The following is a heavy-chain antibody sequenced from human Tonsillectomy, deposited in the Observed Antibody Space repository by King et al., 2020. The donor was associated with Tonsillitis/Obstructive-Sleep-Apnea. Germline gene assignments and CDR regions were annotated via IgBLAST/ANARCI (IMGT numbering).Heavy chain of an antibody. CDR1: GFTFSSYG. CDR2: ISYDGSNK. D-gene: IGHD2-2*01. J-gene: IGHJ6*02. CDR3: AKDLQYQLLLLYYGMDF. Sequence: QLVQSGGGVVQPGRSLRLSCAASGFTFSSYGMHWVRQAPGKGLEWVAVISYDGSNKYYADSVKGRFTISRDNSKNTLYLQMNSLRAEDTAVYYCAKDLQYQLLLLYYGMDFWGQGTTVTVP. V-gene: IGHV3-30*18.